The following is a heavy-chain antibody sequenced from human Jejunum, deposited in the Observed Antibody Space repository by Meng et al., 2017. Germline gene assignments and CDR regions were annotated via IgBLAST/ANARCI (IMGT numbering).Heavy chain of an antibody. CDR1: GDSISSNSNY. J-gene: IGHJ3*02. D-gene: IGHD3-9*01. V-gene: IGHV4-39*07. CDR2: MSDSGHT. CDR3: ARVAAYYDTLTGPSDGFDI. Sequence: SETLSLTCTLSGDSISSNSNYWAWIRQPPGKGLEWIGSMSDSGHTYYTPSLKSRLTMSIDTSKNQFSLKLGSVTAADTAVYFCARVAAYYDTLTGPSDGFDIWGQGTMVTVSS.